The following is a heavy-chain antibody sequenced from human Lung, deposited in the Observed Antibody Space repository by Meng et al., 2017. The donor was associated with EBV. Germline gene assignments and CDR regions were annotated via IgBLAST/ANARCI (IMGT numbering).Heavy chain of an antibody. J-gene: IGHJ4*02. D-gene: IGHD6-25*01. CDR2: INTNTGKP. V-gene: IGHV7-4-1*02. CDR3: ARDSEAADY. Sequence: QGQRVQSGCELKTPGASLRISCKASGYTFTTYGMNWVRQAPGQGLEWMGWINTNTGKPTYAQGLTGRFVFSLDTSVSTAYLQISSLKAEDTAVYYCARDSEAADYWGQGTLVTVSS. CDR1: GYTFTTYG.